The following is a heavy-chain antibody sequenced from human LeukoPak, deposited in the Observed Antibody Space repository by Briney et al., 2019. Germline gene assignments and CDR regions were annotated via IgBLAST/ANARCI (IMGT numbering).Heavy chain of an antibody. D-gene: IGHD2-2*01. J-gene: IGHJ6*03. CDR2: ISSSGSTI. CDR3: ARGGSCNSTRCPIGGSYYMDV. Sequence: GGSLRLSCAASGFTFSSYEMNWVRQAPGKGLEWVSYISSSGSTIYYADSVKGRFTISRDNAKNSLYLQMNSLRAEDTAVYYCARGGSCNSTRCPIGGSYYMDVWGKGTTVIISS. CDR1: GFTFSSYE. V-gene: IGHV3-48*03.